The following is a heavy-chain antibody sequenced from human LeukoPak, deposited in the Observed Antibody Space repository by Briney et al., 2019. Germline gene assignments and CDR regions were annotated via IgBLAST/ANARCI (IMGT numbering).Heavy chain of an antibody. CDR3: ARSTTVVPYYFDY. J-gene: IGHJ4*02. V-gene: IGHV5-51*01. CDR2: IYPGDSDT. D-gene: IGHD4-23*01. CDR1: GYSFTSYW. Sequence: GESLKISCKGSGYSFTSYWIGWVRQMPGKGLEWMGIIYPGDSDTRYSPSFQGQVTISADKSISTAFLQWNSLKASDTAMYYCARSTTVVPYYFDYWGQGTLVTVSS.